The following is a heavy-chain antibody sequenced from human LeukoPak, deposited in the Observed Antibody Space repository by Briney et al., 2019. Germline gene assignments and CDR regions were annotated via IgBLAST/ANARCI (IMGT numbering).Heavy chain of an antibody. V-gene: IGHV4-59*01. Sequence: SETLSLTCTVSGGSISSYYWSWIRQPPGKGLEWIGYIYYSGSTNYNPSLKSRVTISVDTSKNQFSLKLSSVTAADTAVYYCASGALDYDILTGYYTGNWFDPWGQGTLVTVSS. D-gene: IGHD3-9*01. CDR2: IYYSGST. J-gene: IGHJ5*02. CDR1: GGSISSYY. CDR3: ASGALDYDILTGYYTGNWFDP.